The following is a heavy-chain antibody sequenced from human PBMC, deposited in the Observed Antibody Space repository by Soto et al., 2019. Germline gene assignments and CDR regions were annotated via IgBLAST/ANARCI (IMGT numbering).Heavy chain of an antibody. Sequence: ASVKVSCKASGYTFTGYYMHWVRQAPGQGLEWMGWINPNSGGTNYAQKFQGRVTMTRDTSISTAYMELSRLRSDDTAVYYCARAYTAMVTFVDYCGQGTLLTVSS. CDR3: ARAYTAMVTFVDY. J-gene: IGHJ4*02. CDR1: GYTFTGYY. CDR2: INPNSGGT. D-gene: IGHD5-18*01. V-gene: IGHV1-2*02.